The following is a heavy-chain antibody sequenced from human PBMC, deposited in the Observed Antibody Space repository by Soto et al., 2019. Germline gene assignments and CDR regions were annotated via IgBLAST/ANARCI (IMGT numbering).Heavy chain of an antibody. CDR2: IYPGDSDT. J-gene: IGHJ3*02. CDR3: ARHPLYYYDSSGYGAFDI. CDR1: GYSFTSYW. V-gene: IGHV5-51*01. D-gene: IGHD3-22*01. Sequence: PGEFLKISCKGSGYSFTSYWIGWVRQMPGKGLEWMGIIYPGDSDTRYSPYFQGQVTISADKSISTAYLQWSSLKASDTAMYYFARHPLYYYDSSGYGAFDIWGQRTMVTVSS.